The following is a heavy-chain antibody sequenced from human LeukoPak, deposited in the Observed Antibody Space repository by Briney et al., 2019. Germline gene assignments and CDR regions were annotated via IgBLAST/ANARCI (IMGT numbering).Heavy chain of an antibody. V-gene: IGHV4-34*01. CDR3: AREAAGTSNDY. CDR1: GGSFSGYY. D-gene: IGHD6-13*01. J-gene: IGHJ4*02. Sequence: PSETLSLTCAVYGGSFSGYYWSWIRQPPGKGLEWIGEINHSGSTNYNPSLKSRVTISVDTSKNQFSLKLSSVTVADTAVYYCAREAAGTSNDYWGQGTLVTVSS. CDR2: INHSGST.